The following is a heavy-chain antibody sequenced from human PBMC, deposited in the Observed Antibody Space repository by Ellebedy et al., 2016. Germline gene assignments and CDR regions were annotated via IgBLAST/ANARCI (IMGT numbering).Heavy chain of an antibody. J-gene: IGHJ6*03. CDR1: GGSVTSYY. CDR3: ARDQRIRGSRNYFYYMDV. D-gene: IGHD3-10*01. Sequence: SETLSLTXSVSGGSVTSYYWNWIRQSPGKGLEWIGYMYYSGSTDYNSSLKSRVTMSVDTSTNQFSLELRSVTAADTAVYYCARDQRIRGSRNYFYYMDVWGKGITVTVSS. CDR2: MYYSGST. V-gene: IGHV4-59*02.